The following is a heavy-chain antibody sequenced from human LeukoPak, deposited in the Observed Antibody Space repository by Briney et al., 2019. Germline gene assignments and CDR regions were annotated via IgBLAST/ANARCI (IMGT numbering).Heavy chain of an antibody. D-gene: IGHD1-7*01. CDR3: ARTITGTVGTIDY. Sequence: GGSLRLSCAASGFTFSSYAMSWVRQAPGKGLEWVSAISGSGGSTYYADSVKGRFTISRDNSKSTLYLQMNSLRAEDTAVYYCARTITGTVGTIDYWGQGTLVTVSS. CDR1: GFTFSSYA. J-gene: IGHJ4*02. CDR2: ISGSGGST. V-gene: IGHV3-23*01.